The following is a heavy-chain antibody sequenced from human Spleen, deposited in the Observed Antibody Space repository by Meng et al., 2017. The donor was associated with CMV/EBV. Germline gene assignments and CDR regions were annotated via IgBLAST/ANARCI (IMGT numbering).Heavy chain of an antibody. J-gene: IGHJ4*02. Sequence: GGSLRLSCAASGFTFSSYSMHWVRQAPGKGLEWVAVISYDGRDKYHADSVKGRFTISRDNSKNTLYLQMSSLRIEDTAVYYCARDWTYCDSTSCYTLDYWGQGTLVTVSS. CDR1: GFTFSSYS. CDR3: ARDWTYCDSTSCYTLDY. D-gene: IGHD2-2*02. CDR2: ISYDGRDK. V-gene: IGHV3-30*04.